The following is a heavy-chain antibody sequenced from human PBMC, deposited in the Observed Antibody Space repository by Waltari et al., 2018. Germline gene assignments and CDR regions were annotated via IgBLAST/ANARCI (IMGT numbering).Heavy chain of an antibody. J-gene: IGHJ4*02. D-gene: IGHD6-6*01. Sequence: QVQLQQWGAGLLKPSETLSLTCAVYGGSFSGYYWSWIRQPPGKGLEWIGEINHSGSTNYNPSLKSRVTISVDTSKNQFSLKLSSVTAADTAVYYCARAGYSSSSIDYWGQGTLVTVSS. CDR1: GGSFSGYY. CDR2: INHSGST. V-gene: IGHV4-34*01. CDR3: ARAGYSSSSIDY.